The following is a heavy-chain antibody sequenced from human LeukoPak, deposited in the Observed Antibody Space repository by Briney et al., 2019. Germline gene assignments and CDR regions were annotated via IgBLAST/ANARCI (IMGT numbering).Heavy chain of an antibody. CDR1: GFTFSEFE. CDR3: TRGLVV. D-gene: IGHD2-2*01. V-gene: IGHV3-48*03. J-gene: IGHJ4*02. Sequence: GGSLRLSCAASGFTFSEFEMNWVRQAPGKGLEWVSDISSGGTTIFYGDSVKGRFTISXDNAKNSLYLQMNSLRDEDTAIYFCTRGLVVWGQGALVTVSS. CDR2: ISSGGTTI.